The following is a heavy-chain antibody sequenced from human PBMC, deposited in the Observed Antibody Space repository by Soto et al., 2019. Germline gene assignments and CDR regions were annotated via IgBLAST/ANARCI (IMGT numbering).Heavy chain of an antibody. Sequence: EVQLVESGGGLVQPGGSLRLSCTASGFTFSDHYMDWVSQAPGKGLEWVGRIKNRANSYSTQYAASVKGRIIISRDDSKSSLYLQMNSLKTEDTAVYYCARVALISGAYRRVVDYWGQGTLVTVSS. CDR3: ARVALISGAYRRVVDY. CDR1: GFTFSDHY. J-gene: IGHJ4*02. D-gene: IGHD3-10*01. CDR2: IKNRANSYST. V-gene: IGHV3-72*01.